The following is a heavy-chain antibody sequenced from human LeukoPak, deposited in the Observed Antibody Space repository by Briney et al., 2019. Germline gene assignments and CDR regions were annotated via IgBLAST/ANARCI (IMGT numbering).Heavy chain of an antibody. CDR2: ISSSNNTI. V-gene: IGHV3-48*02. CDR3: ARAHLGGDY. Sequence: GGSLRLYCAASGFTLSSYSMNWVRQAPGKGLEWVSYISSSNNTIYYADSVKGRFTISRYNPKNSLYLQMNSLRDEDTSVYYWARAHLGGDYWGQGTLVTVSS. D-gene: IGHD3-10*01. CDR1: GFTLSSYS. J-gene: IGHJ4*02.